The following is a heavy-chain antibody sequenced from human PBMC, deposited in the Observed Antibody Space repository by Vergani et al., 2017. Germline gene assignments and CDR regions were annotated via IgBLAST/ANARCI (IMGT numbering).Heavy chain of an antibody. CDR1: GFTFTAHG. Sequence: EVQLLESGGGSAQPGESLRLFCVASGFTFTAHGLNWVRQAPGKGLEWVSGISGQNFRTHYADSVKGRFTISRDDSKNTVYLQINRLRAEDTAFYYCADPYCGDGFSHVWGQGTLVTVSS. J-gene: IGHJ4*02. V-gene: IGHV3-23*01. CDR3: ADPYCGDGFSHV. CDR2: ISGQNFRT. D-gene: IGHD2-21*01.